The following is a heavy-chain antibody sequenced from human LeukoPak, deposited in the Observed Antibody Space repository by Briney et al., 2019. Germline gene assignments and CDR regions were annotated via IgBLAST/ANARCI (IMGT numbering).Heavy chain of an antibody. CDR1: GFTFSSYA. V-gene: IGHV3-30-3*01. Sequence: PGGSLRLSCAASGFTFSSYAMHWARQAPGKGLEWVAVISYDGSNKYYADSVKGRFTISRDNSKNTLYLQMNSLRAEDTAVYYCARGGDSSSSYYFDYWGQGTLVTVSS. D-gene: IGHD6-13*01. CDR3: ARGGDSSSSYYFDY. J-gene: IGHJ4*02. CDR2: ISYDGSNK.